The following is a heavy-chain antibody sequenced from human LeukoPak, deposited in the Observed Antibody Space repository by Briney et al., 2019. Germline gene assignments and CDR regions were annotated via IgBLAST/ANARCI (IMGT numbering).Heavy chain of an antibody. V-gene: IGHV4-39*07. J-gene: IGHJ4*02. CDR1: GGSISSSSYY. Sequence: SETLSLTCTVSGGSISSSSYYWGWIRQPPGKGLEWLASIYYSGSTYYNPSLKSRVTISVDTSKNQFSLKLSSVTAADTAVYFCATDDSSGQRGGNFDYWGQGTLVTVSS. CDR3: ATDDSSGQRGGNFDY. D-gene: IGHD3-22*01. CDR2: IYYSGST.